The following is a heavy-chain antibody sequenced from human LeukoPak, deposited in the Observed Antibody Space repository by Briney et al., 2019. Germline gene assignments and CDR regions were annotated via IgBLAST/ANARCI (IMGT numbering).Heavy chain of an antibody. Sequence: GGSLRLSCAASGFTFRSYAIHWVRQAPGKGLEWVAFISWDGTIKYYADSVKGRFSISRDNSKNTLYLQMNSLRAEDTAVYYCAKGLAAAGTSSTSDYWGQGTLVTVSS. CDR1: GFTFRSYA. CDR3: AKGLAAAGTSSTSDY. D-gene: IGHD6-13*01. CDR2: ISWDGTIK. V-gene: IGHV3-30-3*01. J-gene: IGHJ4*02.